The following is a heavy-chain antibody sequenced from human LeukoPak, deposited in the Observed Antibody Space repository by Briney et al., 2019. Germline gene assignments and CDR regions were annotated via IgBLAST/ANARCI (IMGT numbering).Heavy chain of an antibody. CDR3: ARDLDTYVVLTAYDTFDI. D-gene: IGHD2-21*02. V-gene: IGHV3-7*01. J-gene: IGHJ3*02. CDR1: GFTFSNYW. Sequence: GGSLRLSCEGSGFTFSNYWMTWVRQAPEKGLQWVANIKPSGSEKHYADSVEGRFTISRDNAKNSLYLEMNSLRAEDTAVYYCARDLDTYVVLTAYDTFDIWGQGTMVTVSS. CDR2: IKPSGSEK.